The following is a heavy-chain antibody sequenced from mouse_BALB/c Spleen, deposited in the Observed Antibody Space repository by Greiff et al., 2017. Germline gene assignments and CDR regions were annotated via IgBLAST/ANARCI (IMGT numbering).Heavy chain of an antibody. V-gene: IGHV1S81*02. J-gene: IGHJ3*01. CDR2: INPSNGRT. Sequence: QVQLQQSGAELVKPGASVKLSCKASGYTFTSYWMHWVKQRPGQGLEWIGEINPSNGRTNYNEKFKSKATLTVDKSSSTAYMQLSSLTSEDSAVYYCAIYSSACAYWGQGTLVTVSA. D-gene: IGHD3-1*01. CDR1: GYTFTSYW. CDR3: AIYSSACAY.